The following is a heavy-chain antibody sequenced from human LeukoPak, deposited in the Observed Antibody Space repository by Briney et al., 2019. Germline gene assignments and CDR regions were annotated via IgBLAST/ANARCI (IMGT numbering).Heavy chain of an antibody. J-gene: IGHJ4*02. V-gene: IGHV4-59*01. CDR2: IYYSGST. CDR3: ASWTKEGYFDY. Sequence: SETLSLTCTVSGGSISSYYWSWIRQPPGKGLEWIGYIYYSGSTNYNPSLKSRVTISVDTSKNQFSLKLSSVTAADTAMYYCASWTKEGYFDYWGQGTLVTVSS. D-gene: IGHD3/OR15-3a*01. CDR1: GGSISSYY.